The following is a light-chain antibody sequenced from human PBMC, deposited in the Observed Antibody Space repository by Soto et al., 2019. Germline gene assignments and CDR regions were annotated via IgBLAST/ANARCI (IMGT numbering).Light chain of an antibody. Sequence: QSALTQPASVSGSPGQSITISCTGTSSDVGGYKYVSWYQQHPGKAPKLMIYDVSNRPSGVSNRFSGYKSGNTASLTISGVQAEDEADYYCSSYTSSVNYVFGTGTNLTVL. J-gene: IGLJ1*01. CDR1: SSDVGGYKY. CDR2: DVS. V-gene: IGLV2-14*03. CDR3: SSYTSSVNYV.